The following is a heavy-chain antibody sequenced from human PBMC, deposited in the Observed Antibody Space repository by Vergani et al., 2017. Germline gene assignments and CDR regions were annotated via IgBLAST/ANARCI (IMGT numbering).Heavy chain of an antibody. V-gene: IGHV1-69-2*01. Sequence: EVQLLQSGAEVKKPGATMKISCKVSGYTFTDHYMHWVKQAPGKGLEWLGLVDPEDGETIYAEKFKGRVTIAADTATDTAPLEFSSLRSEDKAVYYCSTPQTVTTGGMEVWGKGTTVIVA. CDR2: VDPEDGET. J-gene: IGHJ6*04. CDR1: GYTFTDHY. D-gene: IGHD4-17*01. CDR3: STPQTVTTGGMEV.